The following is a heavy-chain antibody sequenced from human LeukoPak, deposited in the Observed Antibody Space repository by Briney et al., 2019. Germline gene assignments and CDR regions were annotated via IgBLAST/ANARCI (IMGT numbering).Heavy chain of an antibody. J-gene: IGHJ2*01. CDR3: IPYYHDSSRGWYFDL. D-gene: IGHD3-22*01. Sequence: PSETLSLTCTVSGASITSGPYYWGWIRQPPGMGLEWIGSISYSGTTYYHPSLKSRVTISVDTSKNQFSLRLNSVTAADTAVYYCIPYYHDSSRGWYFDLWGRGTLVTVSS. CDR1: GASITSGPYY. V-gene: IGHV4-39*01. CDR2: ISYSGTT.